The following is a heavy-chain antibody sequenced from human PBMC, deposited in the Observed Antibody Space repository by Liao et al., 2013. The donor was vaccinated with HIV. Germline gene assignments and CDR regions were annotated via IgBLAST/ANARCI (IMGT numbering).Heavy chain of an antibody. D-gene: IGHD2-21*01. CDR1: GASINGVSSY. CDR3: ARVLKTCGGTNCYYGGFNY. J-gene: IGHJ4*02. CDR2: LHSSGRT. V-gene: IGHV4-61*02. Sequence: QVHLQESGPGLVKPSQTLSLTCSVSGASINGVSSYWTWIRQSAGKGLEWIGRLHSSGRTNYNPSLRGRVTISVDTSKSQFSLRLNSVTAADTAVYYCARVLKTCGGTNCYYGGFNYWGQGTLVTVSS.